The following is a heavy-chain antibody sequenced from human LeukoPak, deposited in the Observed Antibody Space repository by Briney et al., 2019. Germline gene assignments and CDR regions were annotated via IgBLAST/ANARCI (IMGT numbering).Heavy chain of an antibody. V-gene: IGHV5-51*01. Sequence: AGESLKISCKGSGYSFTSYWIGWVRQMPGKGLEWMGIIYPGDSDTRYSPSFQGQVTISADKSISTAYLQWSSLKASDTAMYYCARVYGDYVGAGEYYFDYWGQGTLVTVSS. CDR1: GYSFTSYW. J-gene: IGHJ4*02. D-gene: IGHD4-17*01. CDR2: IYPGDSDT. CDR3: ARVYGDYVGAGEYYFDY.